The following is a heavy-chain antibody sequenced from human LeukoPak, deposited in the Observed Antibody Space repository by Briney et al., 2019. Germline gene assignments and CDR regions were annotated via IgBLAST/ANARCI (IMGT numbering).Heavy chain of an antibody. J-gene: IGHJ4*02. CDR3: ARGLSGYASSLGY. CDR1: GFTFSNYW. V-gene: IGHV3-74*01. Sequence: GGSLRLSCAASGFTFSNYWMHWARQAPGKGLVWVSRINSDGSSTNYADSVKGRFTISGDNAKNTLYLQMNSLRAEDTAVYYCARGLSGYASSLGYWGQGTLVTVSS. D-gene: IGHD6-6*01. CDR2: INSDGSST.